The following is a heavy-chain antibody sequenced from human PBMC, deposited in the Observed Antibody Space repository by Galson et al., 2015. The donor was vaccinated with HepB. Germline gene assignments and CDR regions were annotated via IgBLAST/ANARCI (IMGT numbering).Heavy chain of an antibody. CDR1: GFTFSNAW. CDR2: IKSKTDGGTT. V-gene: IGHV3-15*01. J-gene: IGHJ4*02. Sequence: SLRLSCAASGFTFSNAWMSWVRQAPGKGLEWVGRIKSKTDGGTTDYAAPVKGRFTISRDDSKNTLYLQMNSLKTEDTTVYYCTTDQHSLYCSGGSCYSDYWGQGTLVTVSS. CDR3: TTDQHSLYCSGGSCYSDY. D-gene: IGHD2-15*01.